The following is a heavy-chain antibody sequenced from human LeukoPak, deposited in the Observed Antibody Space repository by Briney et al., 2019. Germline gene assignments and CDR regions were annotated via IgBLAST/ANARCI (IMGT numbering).Heavy chain of an antibody. CDR1: GGSISSYY. CDR2: IYYSGST. Sequence: PSETLSLTCTVSGGSISSYYWSWIRQPPGKGLEWIGYIYYSGSTNYNPSLKSRVTISVDTSKNQFSLKLSSVTAADTAVYYCARRQYSSSWYFDYWGQGTLSPSPQ. D-gene: IGHD6-13*01. J-gene: IGHJ4*02. V-gene: IGHV4-59*01. CDR3: ARRQYSSSWYFDY.